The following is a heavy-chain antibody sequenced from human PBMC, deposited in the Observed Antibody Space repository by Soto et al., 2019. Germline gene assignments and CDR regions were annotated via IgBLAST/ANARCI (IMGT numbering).Heavy chain of an antibody. V-gene: IGHV4-39*01. Sequence: QLQLQESGPGLVKPSETLSLTCTVSGGSISSSSYYWGWIRQPPGKGLEWIGSIYYSGSTYYNPSLKSRVNISVDTSKNQFSLKLSSVTAADTAVYYCARPEYYYDSSGYSYNWFDPWGQGTLVTVSS. CDR2: IYYSGST. CDR1: GGSISSSSYY. D-gene: IGHD3-22*01. CDR3: ARPEYYYDSSGYSYNWFDP. J-gene: IGHJ5*02.